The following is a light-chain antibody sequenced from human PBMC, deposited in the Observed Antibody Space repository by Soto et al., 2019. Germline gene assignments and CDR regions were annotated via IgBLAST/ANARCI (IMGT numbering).Light chain of an antibody. CDR3: QQRSDWPST. Sequence: EIVLTQSPATLSLSPGERATLSCRASQSVSSYLAWYQQKPGQAPRLLIYDASNRATGIPARFSGSGSGTDFTLTISSPAPDDFAVYYCQQRSDWPSTFGGGTKVQIK. CDR1: QSVSSY. CDR2: DAS. V-gene: IGKV3-11*01. J-gene: IGKJ4*01.